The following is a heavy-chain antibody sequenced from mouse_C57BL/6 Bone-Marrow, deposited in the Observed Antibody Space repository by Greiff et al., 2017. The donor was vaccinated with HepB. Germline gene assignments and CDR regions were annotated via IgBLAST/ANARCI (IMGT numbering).Heavy chain of an antibody. D-gene: IGHD2-3*01. J-gene: IGHJ2*01. V-gene: IGHV1-64*01. CDR2: IHPNSGST. CDR3: ARRGGYYRYYFDY. CDR1: GYTFTSYW. Sequence: QVQLQQPGAELVKPGASVKLSCKASGYTFTSYWMHWVKQRPGQGLEWIGMIHPNSGSTNYNEKFKSKATLTVDKSSSTAYMQLSSLTSEDSAVYYCARRGGYYRYYFDYWGQGTTLTVSS.